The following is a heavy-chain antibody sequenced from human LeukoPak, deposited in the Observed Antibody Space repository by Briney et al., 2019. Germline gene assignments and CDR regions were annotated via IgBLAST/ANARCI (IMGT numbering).Heavy chain of an antibody. CDR3: ARRTLLWFGELFGRNGFDP. CDR2: INHSGSI. D-gene: IGHD3-10*01. Sequence: SETLSLTCAVSGGSFSGYYWSWIRQPPGKGLEWIGEINHSGSINYNPSLKSRVTISVDTSKNQFSLKLNSVTAADTAVYYCARRTLLWFGELFGRNGFDPWGQGTLVTVSS. V-gene: IGHV4-34*01. CDR1: GGSFSGYY. J-gene: IGHJ5*02.